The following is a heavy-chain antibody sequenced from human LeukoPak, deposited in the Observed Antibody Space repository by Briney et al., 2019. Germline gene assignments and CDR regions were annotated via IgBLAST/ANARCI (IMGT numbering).Heavy chain of an antibody. Sequence: PGGSLRLSCAASGFTVSSNFMSWVRQAPGKGLEWVSVVYSGGSTYYADSVKGRFTISRDNSKNTLYLQMNSLRAEDTAVYYCARDHGRAAGTTYYYYYMDVWGKGTTVTISS. CDR3: ARDHGRAAGTTYYYYYMDV. D-gene: IGHD1-7*01. V-gene: IGHV3-66*01. J-gene: IGHJ6*03. CDR1: GFTVSSNF. CDR2: VYSGGST.